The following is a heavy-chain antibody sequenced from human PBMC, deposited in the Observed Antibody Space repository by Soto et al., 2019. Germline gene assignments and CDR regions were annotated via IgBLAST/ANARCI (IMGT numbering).Heavy chain of an antibody. CDR3: AGYPAEGDHGNH. CDR1: GFTVSSNY. D-gene: IGHD2-21*02. V-gene: IGHV3-66*01. CDR2: IHRGGNT. Sequence: EVQLVESGGGLVQPGGSLRLSCAASGFTVSSNYMTWVRQAPGKGLEWVSVIHRGGNTYYADSVKGRFTISRDNSKNTLYIQMSSLRAEDTAVYYCAGYPAEGDHGNHWGQGTLVTVSS. J-gene: IGHJ5*02.